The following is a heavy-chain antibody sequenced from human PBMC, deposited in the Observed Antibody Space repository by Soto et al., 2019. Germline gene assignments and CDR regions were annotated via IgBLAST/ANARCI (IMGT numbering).Heavy chain of an antibody. CDR3: ATPGEAGGWYDLDY. CDR1: GYTLTELS. CDR2: FDPEDGET. J-gene: IGHJ4*02. V-gene: IGHV1-24*01. Sequence: QVQVVQSGAEVKKPGASVKVSCKVSGYTLTELSMHWVRQAPGKGLEWMGGFDPEDGETTYAQKFKGRVTMTEETSTDTAYMGLSSLISEDTAVYYCATPGEAGGWYDLDYWGQGTLVTVSS. D-gene: IGHD6-19*01.